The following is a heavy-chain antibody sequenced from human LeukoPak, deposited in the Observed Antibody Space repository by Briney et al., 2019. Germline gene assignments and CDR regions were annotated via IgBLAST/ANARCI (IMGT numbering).Heavy chain of an antibody. V-gene: IGHV3-21*01. CDR2: ISSSSSYI. CDR3: ARGYCTGCAFDI. D-gene: IGHD2-8*02. J-gene: IGHJ3*02. CDR1: GFTFSSYS. Sequence: PGGSLRLSCAASGFTFSSYSMNWVRQAPGKGLEWVSSISSSSSYIYYADSMKGRSTISRDNARNSLSLQMNSLRAEDTAVYYCARGYCTGCAFDIWGQGTMVTVSS.